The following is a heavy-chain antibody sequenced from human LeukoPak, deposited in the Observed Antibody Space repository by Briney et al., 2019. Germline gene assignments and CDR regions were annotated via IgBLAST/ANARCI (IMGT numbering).Heavy chain of an antibody. Sequence: SETLSLTCTVSGGSISSYYWSWIRQPPGKGLEWIGYTYYSGSTNYNPSLKSRVTISVDTSKNQFSLKLSSVTAADTAVYYCARVPGLCPWEGSCVYYGMDVWGKGTTVTVSS. V-gene: IGHV4-59*01. J-gene: IGHJ6*04. D-gene: IGHD2-15*01. CDR1: GGSISSYY. CDR3: ARVPGLCPWEGSCVYYGMDV. CDR2: TYYSGST.